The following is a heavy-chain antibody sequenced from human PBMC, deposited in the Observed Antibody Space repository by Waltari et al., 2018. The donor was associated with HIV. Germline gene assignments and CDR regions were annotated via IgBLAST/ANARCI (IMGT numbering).Heavy chain of an antibody. J-gene: IGHJ4*02. CDR1: GFIFSTCS. Sequence: EVQLVESGGGLVKPGGSLRLSCAASGFIFSTCSMNWVRKAQGKGLEWVSSISDSSSYIYYADSLKGRFTISRDNAKNSLYLQMNSLRAEDTAVYYCARGRYYYDSSGYYDNLPFDYWGQGTLVTVST. CDR2: ISDSSSYI. V-gene: IGHV3-21*01. CDR3: ARGRYYYDSSGYYDNLPFDY. D-gene: IGHD3-22*01.